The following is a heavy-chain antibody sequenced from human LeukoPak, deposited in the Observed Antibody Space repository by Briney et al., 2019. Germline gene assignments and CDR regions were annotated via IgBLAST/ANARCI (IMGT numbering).Heavy chain of an antibody. CDR1: GGSFSGYY. Sequence: PSQSLSLTCTVYGGSFSGYYCDCIRQPPGSGLGWNGLVSHSGSTNYHPSLKSRVTISVDTSKKPFSLKLSSVTAADTAVYYCALSGYSGYDYRLDYWGQGTLVTVSS. CDR3: ALSGYSGYDYRLDY. D-gene: IGHD5-12*01. CDR2: VSHSGST. V-gene: IGHV4-34*01. J-gene: IGHJ4*02.